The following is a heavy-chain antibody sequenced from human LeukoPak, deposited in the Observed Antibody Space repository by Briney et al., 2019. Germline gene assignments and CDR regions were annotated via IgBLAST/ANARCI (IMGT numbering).Heavy chain of an antibody. CDR1: GFTFTSYA. CDR3: AKGGYGANYYYYYYMDV. CDR2: ISYSGGTT. J-gene: IGHJ6*03. Sequence: GGSLRLSCASSGFTFTSYAVSWVRQAPGKGLEWVSTISYSGGTTYHTDSVKGRFTISRDISKNTVYLQMNSLGPDDTAVYYCAKGGYGANYYYYYYMDVWGKGTTVTVSS. D-gene: IGHD5-18*01. V-gene: IGHV3-23*01.